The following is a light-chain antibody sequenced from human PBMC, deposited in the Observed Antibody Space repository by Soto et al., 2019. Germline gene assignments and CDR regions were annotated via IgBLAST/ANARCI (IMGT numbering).Light chain of an antibody. V-gene: IGKV3-11*01. CDR1: QSVSNY. CDR3: QQRAKWPPFT. J-gene: IGKJ3*01. CDR2: DAS. Sequence: EIVLPQSPAIFSLSPGERATLYCRPSQSVSNYLAWYQQNPGQAPRLLIYDASNRASGIPARFSGSGSGTDFTLTISSLEPEDFAVYFCQQRAKWPPFTFGPGTKVDIK.